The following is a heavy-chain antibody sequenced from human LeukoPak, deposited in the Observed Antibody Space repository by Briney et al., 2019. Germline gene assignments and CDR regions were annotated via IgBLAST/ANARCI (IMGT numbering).Heavy chain of an antibody. V-gene: IGHV4-59*01. CDR2: IHYTGST. CDR3: ARGGYYGSGNDFRFDP. J-gene: IGHJ5*02. D-gene: IGHD3-10*01. CDR1: GGSINSYY. Sequence: SETLSLTCTVSGGSINSYYWSWIRQPPGKGLECIGYIHYTGSTNYNPSLKSRVTISVDTSKSQFSLKLSSVTAADTAIYYCARGGYYGSGNDFRFDPWGQGALVTVSS.